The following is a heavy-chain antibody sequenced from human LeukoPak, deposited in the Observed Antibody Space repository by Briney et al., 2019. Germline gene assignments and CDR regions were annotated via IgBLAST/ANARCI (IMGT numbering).Heavy chain of an antibody. Sequence: PSQTLSLTCTVSGGPISSGSYYWRWIRQPAGKGLQWIGRIYTTGITNYNPSLKIRVTISVVTSKKKFSLKLSSVTAAGTAVYYCASRIIYDSSGYYGDYWGQGTLVTVSS. D-gene: IGHD3-22*01. CDR1: GGPISSGSYY. CDR2: IYTTGIT. J-gene: IGHJ4*02. V-gene: IGHV4-61*02. CDR3: ASRIIYDSSGYYGDY.